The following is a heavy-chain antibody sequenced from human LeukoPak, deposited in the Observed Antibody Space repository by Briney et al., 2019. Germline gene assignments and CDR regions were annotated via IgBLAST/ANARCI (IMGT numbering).Heavy chain of an antibody. D-gene: IGHD1-26*01. CDR1: GFTFSSYA. CDR2: TNHSGST. V-gene: IGHV4-34*01. J-gene: IGHJ4*02. Sequence: GSLRLSCAASGFTFSSYAMSWVRQAPGKGLEWIGETNHSGSTNYNPSLKSRVTISVDTSKNQFSLKLSSVTAADTAVYYCASSYPVGANSFDYWGQGTLVTVSS. CDR3: ASSYPVGANSFDY.